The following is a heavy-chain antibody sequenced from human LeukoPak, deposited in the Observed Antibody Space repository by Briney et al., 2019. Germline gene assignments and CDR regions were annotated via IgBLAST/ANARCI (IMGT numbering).Heavy chain of an antibody. Sequence: SETLSLTCTVSGYSISSGYYWGWIRQPPGKGLEWIGSIYHSGSTYYNPSLKSRVTISVDTSKNQFSLKLSSVTAADTAVYYCARDLVGTLYGMDVWGQGTTVTVSS. V-gene: IGHV4-38-2*02. CDR1: GYSISSGYY. CDR3: ARDLVGTLYGMDV. D-gene: IGHD6-19*01. CDR2: IYHSGST. J-gene: IGHJ6*02.